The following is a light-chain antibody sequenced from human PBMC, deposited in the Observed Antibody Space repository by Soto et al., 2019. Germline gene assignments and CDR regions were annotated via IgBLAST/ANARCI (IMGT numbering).Light chain of an antibody. CDR2: GAS. V-gene: IGKV3-20*01. CDR1: QSVSSNF. CDR3: QQYGSSPYT. Sequence: DIVLTQSPDTLSLSPGERATLSCRASQSVSSNFLAWYQQKPGQAPRLLIYGASTRATGIPDRFSGSGSGTDFSLTIRRLEPEDFAVYYCQQYGSSPYTFGQGTKLEIK. J-gene: IGKJ2*01.